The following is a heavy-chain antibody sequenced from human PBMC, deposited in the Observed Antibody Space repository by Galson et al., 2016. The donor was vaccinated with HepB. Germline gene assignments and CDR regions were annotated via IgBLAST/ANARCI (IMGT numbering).Heavy chain of an antibody. D-gene: IGHD6-13*01. V-gene: IGHV3-13*05. Sequence: SLRLSCAGSGFTFGGYDMHWVRQATGKGLEWVSGIGPTGDPYYPGSVKGRFTISRENAKNSLYLQINTLSAADTAVYYCARGGAAADFYYYYHGMDVWGQGTTVTVSS. CDR2: IGPTGDP. CDR3: ARGGAAADFYYYYHGMDV. CDR1: GFTFGGYD. J-gene: IGHJ6*02.